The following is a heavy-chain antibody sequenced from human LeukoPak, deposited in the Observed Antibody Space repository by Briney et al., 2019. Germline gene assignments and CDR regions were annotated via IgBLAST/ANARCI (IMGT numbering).Heavy chain of an antibody. CDR3: ARDRRPYSYGPVDY. CDR1: GYTFTSYG. J-gene: IGHJ4*02. Sequence: ASVKVSCKASGYTFTSYGISWVRQAPEQGLEWMGWISAYNGNTNYAQKLQGRVTMTTDTSTSTAYMELRSLRSDDTAVYYCARDRRPYSYGPVDYWGQGTLVTVSS. D-gene: IGHD5-18*01. CDR2: ISAYNGNT. V-gene: IGHV1-18*01.